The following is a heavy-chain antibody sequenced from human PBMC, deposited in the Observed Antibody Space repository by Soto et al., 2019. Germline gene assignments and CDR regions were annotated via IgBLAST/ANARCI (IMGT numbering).Heavy chain of an antibody. J-gene: IGHJ5*01. Sequence: LRLSCAASGFTLSSYAMSWVRQAPGKGLEWVSGISGSGGTTYYADSVKGRFTISRDNSKNTLYLQMNSLRAEDTALYYCAKGDGFLEWLYDSWGQGTLVTVSS. V-gene: IGHV3-23*01. CDR2: ISGSGGTT. CDR3: AKGDGFLEWLYDS. D-gene: IGHD3-3*01. CDR1: GFTLSSYA.